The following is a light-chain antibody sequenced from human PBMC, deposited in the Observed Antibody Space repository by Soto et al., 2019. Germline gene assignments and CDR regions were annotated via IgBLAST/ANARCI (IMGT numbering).Light chain of an antibody. CDR1: QSVSSSY. Sequence: EIVLTQSPGTLSLSPGERATLSCRAGQSVSSSYLAWYQQKPGQAPRLLIYGASSRATGIPDRFSGSGSGKDFTLTISRLEPEDFAVYYCQQYGRSPHLNFGPGTKADI. V-gene: IGKV3-20*01. J-gene: IGKJ3*01. CDR3: QQYGRSPHLN. CDR2: GAS.